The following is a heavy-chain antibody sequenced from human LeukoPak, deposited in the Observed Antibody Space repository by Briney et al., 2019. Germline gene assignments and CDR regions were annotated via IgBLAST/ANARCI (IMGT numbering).Heavy chain of an antibody. Sequence: SETLSLTCAVSGGSISSGGYSWSWIRQPPGKGLEWIGYIYHSGSTYYNPSLKSRVTISVDRSKNQFSLKLSSVTAADTAVYYCARGRITGSGIFDYWGQGTLVTVSS. J-gene: IGHJ4*02. CDR2: IYHSGST. D-gene: IGHD3-10*01. V-gene: IGHV4-30-2*01. CDR3: ARGRITGSGIFDY. CDR1: GGSISSGGYS.